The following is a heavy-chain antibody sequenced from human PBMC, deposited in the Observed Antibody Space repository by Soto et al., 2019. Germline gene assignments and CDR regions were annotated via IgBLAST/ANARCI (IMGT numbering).Heavy chain of an antibody. V-gene: IGHV4-31*03. CDR1: GGSISSGGYY. CDR3: ARGYCSSTSCQSPFDY. D-gene: IGHD2-2*01. Sequence: QVQLQESGPGLVKPSQTLSLTCTVSGGSISSGGYYWSWIRQHPGKGLEWIGYIYYSGSTYYNPSLKSRVTISVDTSKNQFSLKLSSVTAADTAVYYCARGYCSSTSCQSPFDYWGQGTLVTVSS. CDR2: IYYSGST. J-gene: IGHJ4*02.